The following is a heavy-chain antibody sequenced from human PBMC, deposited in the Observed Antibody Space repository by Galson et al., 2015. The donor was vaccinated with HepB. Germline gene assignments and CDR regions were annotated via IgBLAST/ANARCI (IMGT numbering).Heavy chain of an antibody. Sequence: TLSLTCTVSGGSISSGGYYWSWIRQHPGKGLEWIGYIYYSGSTYYNPSLKSRVTISVDTSKNQFSLKLSSVTAADTAVYYCARSELPGAFDIWGQGTMVTVSS. CDR1: GGSISSGGYY. CDR3: ARSELPGAFDI. D-gene: IGHD1-26*01. CDR2: IYYSGST. J-gene: IGHJ3*02. V-gene: IGHV4-31*03.